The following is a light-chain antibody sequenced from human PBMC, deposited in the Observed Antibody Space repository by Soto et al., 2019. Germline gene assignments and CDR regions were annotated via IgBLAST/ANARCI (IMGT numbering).Light chain of an antibody. J-gene: IGKJ3*01. V-gene: IGKV3-15*01. CDR1: QSVGRN. CDR3: QQYKIWPQFT. CDR2: AAS. Sequence: EIVMTQSPATLSVSPGERATLSCRASQSVGRNLAWYQQKAGQGPRLLIYAASTRATGIPARFSGSGSGTEFTLTISSLQSEDFAVYFCQQYKIWPQFTFGPGTTGDIK.